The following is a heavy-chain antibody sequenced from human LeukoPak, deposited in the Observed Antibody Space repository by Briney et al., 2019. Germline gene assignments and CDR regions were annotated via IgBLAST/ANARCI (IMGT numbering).Heavy chain of an antibody. CDR1: GGSISSYY. D-gene: IGHD3-10*01. V-gene: IGHV4-34*01. J-gene: IGHJ2*01. CDR2: INHSGST. Sequence: PSETLSLTCTVSGGSISSYYWSWIRQPPGKGLEWIGEINHSGSTNYNPSLKSRVTISVDTSKNQFSLKLSSVTAADTAVYYCARGRGYYGSGRGYWYFDLWGRGTLVTVSS. CDR3: ARGRGYYGSGRGYWYFDL.